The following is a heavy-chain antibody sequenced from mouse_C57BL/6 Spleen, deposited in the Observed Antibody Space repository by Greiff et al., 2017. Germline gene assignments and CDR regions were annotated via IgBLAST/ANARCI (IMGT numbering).Heavy chain of an antibody. CDR1: GFTFSDYG. CDR3: ARPTWGYFDY. J-gene: IGHJ2*01. V-gene: IGHV5-17*01. D-gene: IGHD4-1*01. Sequence: EVKVVESGGGLVKPGGSLKLSCAASGFTFSDYGMHWVRQAPEKGLEWVAYISSGSSTIYYADTVKGRFTISRDNAKNTLFLQMTSLRSEDTAMYYCARPTWGYFDYWGQGTTLTVSS. CDR2: ISSGSSTI.